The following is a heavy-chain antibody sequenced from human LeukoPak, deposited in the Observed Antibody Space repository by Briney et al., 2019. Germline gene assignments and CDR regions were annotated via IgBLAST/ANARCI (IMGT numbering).Heavy chain of an antibody. CDR2: IYPGDSDT. CDR1: GYSFTSYW. D-gene: IGHD2-21*02. V-gene: IGHV5-51*01. Sequence: GESLKISCKGSGYSFTSYWIGWVRQMPGKGLEWMGIIYPGDSDTRYSPSFQGQVTISADKSISTVYLQWSSLKASDTAMYYCARGRLSYCGGDCYSGYFDYWGQGTLVTVSS. J-gene: IGHJ4*02. CDR3: ARGRLSYCGGDCYSGYFDY.